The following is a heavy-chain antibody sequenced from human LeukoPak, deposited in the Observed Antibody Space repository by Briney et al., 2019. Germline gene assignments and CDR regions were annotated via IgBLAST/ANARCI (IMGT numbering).Heavy chain of an antibody. Sequence: GGSLRLSCAASGFTFSNYGMHWVRQAPGKGLEWVAFIRYDGSYKYYADSVKGRLTISRDNSKNTLYLQMNSLRAEDTAVYYCAKDINVIPAAIGGFQHWGQGTLVTVSS. CDR3: AKDINVIPAAIGGFQH. CDR2: IRYDGSYK. D-gene: IGHD2-2*02. J-gene: IGHJ1*01. CDR1: GFTFSNYG. V-gene: IGHV3-30*02.